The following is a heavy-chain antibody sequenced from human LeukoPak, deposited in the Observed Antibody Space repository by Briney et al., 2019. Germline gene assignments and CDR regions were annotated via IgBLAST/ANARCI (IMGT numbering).Heavy chain of an antibody. CDR3: ARGRPLYDSSGYYYENWFDP. CDR1: GGSISSYY. J-gene: IGHJ5*02. CDR2: IYYSGST. D-gene: IGHD3-22*01. Sequence: NPSETLSLTCTVSGGSISSYYWSWIRQPPGKGLEWIGYIYYSGSTNYNPSLKSRVTISVDTSKNQFSLKLSSVTAADTAVYYCARGRPLYDSSGYYYENWFDPWGQGTLVTVSS. V-gene: IGHV4-59*12.